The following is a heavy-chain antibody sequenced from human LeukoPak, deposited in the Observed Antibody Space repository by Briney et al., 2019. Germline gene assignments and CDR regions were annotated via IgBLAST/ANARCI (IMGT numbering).Heavy chain of an antibody. J-gene: IGHJ3*02. D-gene: IGHD3-3*01. Sequence: SETLSLTCTVSGGSISSGSYYWSWIRQPAGKGLEWIGRICTSGSTNYNPSLKSRVTISVDTSKNQFSLKLSSVTAADTAVYYCARARGPYYDFWSGYINDAFDIWGQGTMVTVSS. CDR2: ICTSGST. CDR1: GGSISSGSYY. CDR3: ARARGPYYDFWSGYINDAFDI. V-gene: IGHV4-61*02.